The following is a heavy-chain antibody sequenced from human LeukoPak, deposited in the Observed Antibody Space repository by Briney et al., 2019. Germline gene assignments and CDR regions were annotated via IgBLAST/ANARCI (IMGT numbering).Heavy chain of an antibody. CDR3: TRTGYRHGMDV. V-gene: IGHV3-74*01. D-gene: IGHD3-16*02. J-gene: IGHJ6*02. Sequence: GGSLRLSRSASGFTFRDSAMTWVRQAPGKGLVWVSSTSTDGSTTVYGDSVKGRFTISRDNGKNTLDLQLNSLRVEDTAVYFCTRTGYRHGMDVWGQGTTVTVSS. CDR2: TSTDGSTT. CDR1: GFTFRDSA.